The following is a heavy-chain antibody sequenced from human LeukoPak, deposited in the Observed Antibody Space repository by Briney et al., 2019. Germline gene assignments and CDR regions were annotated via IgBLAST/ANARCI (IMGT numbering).Heavy chain of an antibody. V-gene: IGHV4-59*01. J-gene: IGHJ4*02. CDR2: IYYSGST. Sequence: PSETLSLTCTVSGGSISSYYWSWIRQPPGKGLEWIGYIYYSGSTNYDPSLKSRVTISVDTSKNQFSLKLSSVTAADTAVYYCARVSGYDSSGYLDYWGQGTLVTVSS. D-gene: IGHD3-22*01. CDR3: ARVSGYDSSGYLDY. CDR1: GGSISSYY.